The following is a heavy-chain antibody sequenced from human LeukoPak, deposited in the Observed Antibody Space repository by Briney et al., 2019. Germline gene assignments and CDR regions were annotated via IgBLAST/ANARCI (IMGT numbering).Heavy chain of an antibody. CDR1: GGSISSGGYY. Sequence: SETLSLTCTVSGGSISSGGYYWSWIRQHPGKGLEWIGYIYYSGSTYYNPSLKSRVTISVDTSKNQFSLKLSSVTAADTAVYYCARGDVDTAIDYWGQGTLVTVSS. D-gene: IGHD5-18*01. CDR2: IYYSGST. CDR3: ARGDVDTAIDY. J-gene: IGHJ4*02. V-gene: IGHV4-31*03.